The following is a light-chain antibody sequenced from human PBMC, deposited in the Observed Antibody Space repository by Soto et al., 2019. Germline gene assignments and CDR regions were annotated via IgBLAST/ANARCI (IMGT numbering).Light chain of an antibody. CDR1: QSIISY. Sequence: DIQMTQSPSSLSASVGDRVTITCRASQSIISYLNWYQQKPGKAPKLLIFAASNLQSGVPSRFSGSGSGTDFTLTISTLQPEDFATYYCQQSHGTPRTFGGGTKVEIK. CDR3: QQSHGTPRT. CDR2: AAS. J-gene: IGKJ4*01. V-gene: IGKV1-39*01.